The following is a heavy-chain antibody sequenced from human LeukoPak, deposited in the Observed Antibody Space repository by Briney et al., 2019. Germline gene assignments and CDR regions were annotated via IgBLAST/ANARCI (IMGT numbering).Heavy chain of an antibody. V-gene: IGHV4-59*01. D-gene: IGHD3-16*01. J-gene: IGHJ4*02. CDR2: IFYSGTI. Sequence: PSETLSLTCTVSGGSISSYYWGWIRQPPGKGVEWIGYIFYSGTINYNPSLKSRITISVDTSKNQVSLKLSTVTAADTAVYYCARAPGGRYFDYWGQGTLVTVSS. CDR3: ARAPGGRYFDY. CDR1: GGSISSYY.